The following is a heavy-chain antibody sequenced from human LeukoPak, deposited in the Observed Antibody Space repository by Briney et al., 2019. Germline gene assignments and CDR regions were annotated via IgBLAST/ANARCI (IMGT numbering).Heavy chain of an antibody. D-gene: IGHD1-26*01. CDR2: ISDSGDST. V-gene: IGHV3-23*01. Sequence: GGSLRLSCAASGFTFSSYALGWVRQAPGKGLEWVSSISDSGDSTYYADSVKGRFTIFRDNSKNTVYLQMNSLRAEDTAVYYCAKPIMGATRAFDYWGQGTLVTVSS. CDR3: AKPIMGATRAFDY. CDR1: GFTFSSYA. J-gene: IGHJ4*02.